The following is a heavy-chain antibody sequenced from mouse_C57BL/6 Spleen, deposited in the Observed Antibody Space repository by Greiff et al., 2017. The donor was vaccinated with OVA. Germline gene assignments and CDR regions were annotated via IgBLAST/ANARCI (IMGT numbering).Heavy chain of an antibody. J-gene: IGHJ3*01. V-gene: IGHV1-66*01. CDR1: GYSFTSYY. D-gene: IGHD2-1*01. Sequence: VKLLESGPELVKPGASVKISCKASGYSFTSYYIHWVKQRPGQGLEWIGWIYPGSGNTKYNEKFKGKATLTADTSSSTAYMQLSSLTSEDSAVYYCARDNGNYRFAYWGQGTLVTVSA. CDR3: ARDNGNYRFAY. CDR2: IYPGSGNT.